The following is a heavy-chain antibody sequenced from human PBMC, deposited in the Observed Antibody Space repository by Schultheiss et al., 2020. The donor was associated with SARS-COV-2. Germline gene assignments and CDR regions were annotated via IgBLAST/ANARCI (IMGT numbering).Heavy chain of an antibody. V-gene: IGHV4-38-2*02. CDR2: IYHSGST. Sequence: SETLSLTCTVSGGSISSYYWSWIRQPPGKGLEWIGSIYHSGSTYYNPSLKSRVTISVDTSKNQFSLKLSSVTAADTAVYYCAREMTTVTTGALFDYWGQGTLVTVSS. D-gene: IGHD4-17*01. CDR3: AREMTTVTTGALFDY. J-gene: IGHJ4*02. CDR1: GGSISSYY.